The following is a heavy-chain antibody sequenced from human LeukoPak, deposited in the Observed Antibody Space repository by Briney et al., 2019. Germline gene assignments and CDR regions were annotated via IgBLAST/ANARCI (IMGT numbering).Heavy chain of an antibody. CDR2: ISYGGSNK. Sequence: GESLRLSCAASGFTFSSYAMHWVRQAPGKGLEWVAVISYGGSNKYYADSEKRRFIISRDNTKNTPYMQMNSLRGEDTAVYYCARDWGVREDYFDYWGQGKLVTASS. CDR1: GFTFSSYA. D-gene: IGHD2-8*01. J-gene: IGHJ4*02. CDR3: ARDWGVREDYFDY. V-gene: IGHV3-30*04.